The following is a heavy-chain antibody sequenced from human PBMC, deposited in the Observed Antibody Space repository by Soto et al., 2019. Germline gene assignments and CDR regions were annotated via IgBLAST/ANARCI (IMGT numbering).Heavy chain of an antibody. J-gene: IGHJ3*02. D-gene: IGHD3-10*01. CDR2: IYYSGST. CDR1: GGSVSSSGYQ. CDR3: ARDSGITAFEM. V-gene: IGHV4-61*08. Sequence: QVQLQESGPGLVKPSEILSLICTVSGGSVSSSGYQWNWIRRPPGKGLEWIGDIYYSGSTIYNPSLKGRVTISVDTSKNQFSLKLSSVTAADTAVYFCARDSGITAFEMWGQGTMVTVSS.